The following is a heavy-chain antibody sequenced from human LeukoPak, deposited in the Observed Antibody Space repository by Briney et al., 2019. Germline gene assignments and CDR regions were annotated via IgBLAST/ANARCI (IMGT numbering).Heavy chain of an antibody. CDR3: ARAYNWGYDY. V-gene: IGHV1-2*02. D-gene: IGHD1-1*01. Sequence: GASVKVSCKASGYTFTGPYIHWVRQAPGQGFEWMGWINPNSGDTNYAQNFQGRVTMTRDTSISTAYMELSRLRFDDTAVYYCARAYNWGYDYWGQGTLVTVSS. CDR1: GYTFTGPY. CDR2: INPNSGDT. J-gene: IGHJ4*02.